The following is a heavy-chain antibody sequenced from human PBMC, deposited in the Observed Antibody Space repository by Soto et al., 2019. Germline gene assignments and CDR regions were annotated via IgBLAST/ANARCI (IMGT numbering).Heavy chain of an antibody. Sequence: PGAALTLSCAASGRTSSSDDLYWILQAPGKGLEWVAVIWYDGSNKYYADSVKGRFTISRDNSKNTLYLQMNSLRAEDTAVYYCARGGPYYCLCCWGQGTLVTVSS. V-gene: IGHV3-33*01. CDR1: GRTSSSDD. CDR2: IWYDGSNK. J-gene: IGHJ1*01. CDR3: ARGGPYYCLCC. D-gene: IGHD1-26*01.